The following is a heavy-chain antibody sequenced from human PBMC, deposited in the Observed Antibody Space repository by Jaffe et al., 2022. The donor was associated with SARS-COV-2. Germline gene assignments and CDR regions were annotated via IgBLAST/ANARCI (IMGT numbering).Heavy chain of an antibody. D-gene: IGHD4-17*01. V-gene: IGHV3-30*04. CDR3: ARANGDPSYYYYYMDV. CDR2: ISYDGSNK. CDR1: GFTFSSYA. J-gene: IGHJ6*03. Sequence: QVQLVESGGGVVQPGRSLRLSCAASGFTFSSYAMHWVRQAPGKGLEWVAVISYDGSNKYYADSVKGRFTISRDNSKNTLYLQMNSLRAEDTAVYYCARANGDPSYYYYYMDVWGKGTTVTVSS.